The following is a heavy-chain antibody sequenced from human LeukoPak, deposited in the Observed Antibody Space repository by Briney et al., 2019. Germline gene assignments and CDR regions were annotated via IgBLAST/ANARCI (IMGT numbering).Heavy chain of an antibody. J-gene: IGHJ3*02. Sequence: PGGSLRLSCAASGFTFSSYGVHWVRQAPGKGLEWVAVIWYDGSNKYYADSVKGRFTISRDNSKNTLYLQMNSLRAEDTAVYYCARDTPEDLGYCSGGSCLDAFDIWGQGTMVTVSS. V-gene: IGHV3-33*01. CDR3: ARDTPEDLGYCSGGSCLDAFDI. CDR2: IWYDGSNK. D-gene: IGHD2-15*01. CDR1: GFTFSSYG.